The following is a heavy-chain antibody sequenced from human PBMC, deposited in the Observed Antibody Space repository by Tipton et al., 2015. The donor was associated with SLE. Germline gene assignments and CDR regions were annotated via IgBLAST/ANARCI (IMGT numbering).Heavy chain of an antibody. CDR3: ARQDYDILTGYFDY. CDR1: GGSFSGYY. Sequence: GLVKPSETLSLTCAVYGGSFSGYYWSWIRPPPGKGLEWIGEINHSGSTNYNPSLKSRVTISVDTSNNQFSLKLSSVTAADTAVYYCARQDYDILTGYFDYWGQGTLVTVSS. CDR2: INHSGST. V-gene: IGHV4-34*01. J-gene: IGHJ4*02. D-gene: IGHD3-9*01.